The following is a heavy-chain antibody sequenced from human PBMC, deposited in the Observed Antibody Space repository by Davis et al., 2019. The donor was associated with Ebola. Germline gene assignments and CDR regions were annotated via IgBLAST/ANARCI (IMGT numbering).Heavy chain of an antibody. J-gene: IGHJ6*02. CDR1: GFTFSDYY. V-gene: IGHV4-38-2*02. CDR2: IYHGGST. CDR3: ARDLGATVTSLEDYFYYGMDV. Sequence: GSLRLSCAASGFTFSDYYMSWIRQAPGKGLEWIGNIYHGGSTYYNPSLKSRVTISVDKSKNQFSLKLSSVTAADTAVYYCARDLGATVTSLEDYFYYGMDVWGQGTTVTVSS. D-gene: IGHD4-17*01.